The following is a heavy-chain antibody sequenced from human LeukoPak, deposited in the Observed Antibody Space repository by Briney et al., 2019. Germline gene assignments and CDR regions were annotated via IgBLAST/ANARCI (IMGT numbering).Heavy chain of an antibody. CDR3: ASRPYYDFWSPPLGY. CDR2: INHSGST. D-gene: IGHD3-3*01. CDR1: GGSFSGYY. Sequence: SETLSLTCAVYGGSFSGYYWSWIRQPPGKGLEWIGEINHSGSTNYNPSLKSRVTISVDTSKNQFSLKLSSVTAADTAVYYCASRPYYDFWSPPLGYWGQGTLVTVSS. J-gene: IGHJ4*02. V-gene: IGHV4-34*01.